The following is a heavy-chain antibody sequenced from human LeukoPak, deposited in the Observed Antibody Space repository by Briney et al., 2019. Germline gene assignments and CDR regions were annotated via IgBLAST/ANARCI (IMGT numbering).Heavy chain of an antibody. CDR3: ARDPRGTYDY. V-gene: IGHV1-2*02. Sequence: GASVKVSCKASGYSFTPAYNIHWLRQAPGQGPEFLGWINPSSGDTRYAQKFQGRVTVTRDTLISTAYMELSSLTSDDTAGYYCARDPRGTYDYWGQGTLVTVSS. CDR1: GYSFTPAYN. D-gene: IGHD5-12*01. J-gene: IGHJ4*02. CDR2: INPSSGDT.